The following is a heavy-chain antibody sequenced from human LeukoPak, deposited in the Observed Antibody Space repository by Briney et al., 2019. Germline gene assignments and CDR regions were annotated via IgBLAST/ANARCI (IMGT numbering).Heavy chain of an antibody. V-gene: IGHV3-30*02. CDR1: GFTFSSYG. CDR2: IRYDGSNK. Sequence: GGSLRLSCAASGFTFSSYGMHWVRQAPGKGLEWVAFIRYDGSNKYYADSVKGRFTISRDNSKNTLSLQMNSLRAEDTAVYYCGRDLPTVTSIDYWGQGTLVTVSS. D-gene: IGHD4-17*01. J-gene: IGHJ4*02. CDR3: GRDLPTVTSIDY.